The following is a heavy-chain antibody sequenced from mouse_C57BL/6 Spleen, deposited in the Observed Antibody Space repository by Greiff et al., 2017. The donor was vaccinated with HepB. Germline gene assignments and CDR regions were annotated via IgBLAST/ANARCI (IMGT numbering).Heavy chain of an antibody. CDR3: ASNYYYSGAWFAY. Sequence: VQLKQSGPELVKPGASVKISCKASGYSFTDYNMNWVKQSNGKSLEWIGVINPNYGTTSYNQKFKGTATLTVDQSSSTAYMQLNSLTSEDSAVYYCASNYYYSGAWFAYWGQGTLVTVAA. V-gene: IGHV1-39*01. CDR2: INPNYGTT. CDR1: GYSFTDYN. J-gene: IGHJ3*01. D-gene: IGHD2-12*01.